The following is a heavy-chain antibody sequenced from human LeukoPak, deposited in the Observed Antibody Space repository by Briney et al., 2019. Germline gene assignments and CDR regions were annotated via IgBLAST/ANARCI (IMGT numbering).Heavy chain of an antibody. CDR2: ITSGSRYI. D-gene: IGHD6-13*01. CDR1: GLTFTNYN. CDR3: AKPPINRSIAAAGTNDY. Sequence: PGGSLRLSCAASGLTFTNYNMNWVRQAPGKGLEWVSSITSGSRYIYYGDSVKGRFTISRDNAKNSLFLQMDSLRAEDTAVYYCAKPPINRSIAAAGTNDYWGQGTLVTVSS. J-gene: IGHJ4*02. V-gene: IGHV3-21*01.